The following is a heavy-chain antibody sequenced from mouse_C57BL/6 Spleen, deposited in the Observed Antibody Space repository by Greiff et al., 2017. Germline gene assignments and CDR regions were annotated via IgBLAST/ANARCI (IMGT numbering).Heavy chain of an antibody. D-gene: IGHD1-1*01. CDR2: IDPETGGT. CDR3: TRSYYGYY. CDR1: GYTFTDYE. J-gene: IGHJ2*01. Sequence: VKLVASGAELVRPGASVTLSCKASGYTFTDYEMHWVKQTPVHGLEWIGAIDPETGGTAYNQKFKGKAILTADKSSSTAYMELRSLTSEDSAVYYCTRSYYGYYWGQGTTLTVSS. V-gene: IGHV1-15*01.